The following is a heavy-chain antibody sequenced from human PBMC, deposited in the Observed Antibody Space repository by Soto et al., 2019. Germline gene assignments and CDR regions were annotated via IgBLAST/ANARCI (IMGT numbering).Heavy chain of an antibody. CDR1: GCSVSSAEDY. V-gene: IGHV4-30-4*01. CDR2: VPYSGET. Sequence: QVQLQESGPGLVKPSETLSLTCTVFGCSVSSAEDYWGWIRQPPGKGLEWIGSVPYSGETYDNPSHKSRMAMIVATYRNQFSLRVGSVTAADSAVYYCARARYGDYVTDWGQGTLVTVSS. J-gene: IGHJ1*01. CDR3: ARARYGDYVTD. D-gene: IGHD4-17*01.